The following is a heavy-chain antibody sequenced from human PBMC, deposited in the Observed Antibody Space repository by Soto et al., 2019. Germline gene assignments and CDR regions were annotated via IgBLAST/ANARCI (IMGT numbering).Heavy chain of an antibody. CDR1: GYTFTSYA. CDR3: ARGITLPTPLDY. Sequence: ASVKVSCKASGYTFTSYAMHWVRQAPGQRLEWMGWINAGNGNTKYSQKFQGRVAITRDTSASTAYMELSSLRSEDTAVYYCARGITLPTPLDYWGQGTLVTVS. CDR2: INAGNGNT. J-gene: IGHJ4*02. V-gene: IGHV1-3*01. D-gene: IGHD1-20*01.